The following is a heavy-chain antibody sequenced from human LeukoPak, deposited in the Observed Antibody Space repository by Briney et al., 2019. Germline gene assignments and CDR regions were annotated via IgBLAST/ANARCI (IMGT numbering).Heavy chain of an antibody. V-gene: IGHV3-30*02. CDR3: ATSQGGY. CDR2: IRYDESNK. CDR1: GFTFSTYD. D-gene: IGHD2-2*01. J-gene: IGHJ4*02. Sequence: GGSLRLSCTASGFTFSTYDMHWVRQAPGKGLEWVSFIRYDESNKYYADSVKGRFTISRDNSKNTLYLQMNSLRAEDTAVYYCATSQGGYWGQGTLVTVSS.